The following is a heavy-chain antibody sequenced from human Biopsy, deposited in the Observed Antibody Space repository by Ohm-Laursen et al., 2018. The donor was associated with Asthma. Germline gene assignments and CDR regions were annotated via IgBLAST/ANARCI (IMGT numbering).Heavy chain of an antibody. V-gene: IGHV3-30-3*01. CDR2: IFFDGSNK. Sequence: SLRLSCAASGLTFSNYVMHWVRQAPGKGLEWVAGIFFDGSNKYYADSVKGRFTISRDNSKDTLYLQVNSLRGDDTAVYYCARGKTWGRSYYFDYWGQGTLVTVSS. D-gene: IGHD6-6*01. J-gene: IGHJ4*02. CDR1: GLTFSNYV. CDR3: ARGKTWGRSYYFDY.